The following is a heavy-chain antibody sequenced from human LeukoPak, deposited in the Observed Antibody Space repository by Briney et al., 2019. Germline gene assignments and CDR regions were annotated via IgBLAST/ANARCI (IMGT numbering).Heavy chain of an antibody. D-gene: IGHD1-1*01. CDR2: INHNGGNT. Sequence: GGSLRLSCAVPGFTFSTYAMNWVRQAPGKGLEWVSTINHNGGNTYYADSVKGRFTISRDNSKNTLYLQMNSLRAEDTAVYYCAKVYVWNEYYFDYWGQGTLVTVSS. V-gene: IGHV3-23*01. CDR1: GFTFSTYA. CDR3: AKVYVWNEYYFDY. J-gene: IGHJ4*02.